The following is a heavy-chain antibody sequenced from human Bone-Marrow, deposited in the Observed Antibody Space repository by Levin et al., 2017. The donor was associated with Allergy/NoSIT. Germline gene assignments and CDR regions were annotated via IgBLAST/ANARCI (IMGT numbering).Heavy chain of an antibody. Sequence: GESLKISCAASGLTFTKCGFYWVRQAPGKGLEWVAVISYDGTVQDYSDSVKGRFTISRANSKNTVYLHMNSLRAEDTAVYYCANLGRIFSGFTYGVGSARAVNELTTAYWGQGTLVTVSS. CDR2: ISYDGTVQ. J-gene: IGHJ4*02. CDR1: GLTFTKCG. CDR3: ANLGRIFSGFTYGVGSARAVNELTTAY. V-gene: IGHV3-30*18. D-gene: IGHD5-18*01.